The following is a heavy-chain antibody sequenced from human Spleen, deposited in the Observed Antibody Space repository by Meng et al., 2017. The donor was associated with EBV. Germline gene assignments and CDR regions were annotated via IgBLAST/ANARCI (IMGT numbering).Heavy chain of an antibody. CDR2: IYSGGCT. V-gene: IGHV3-53*01. J-gene: IGHJ4*02. CDR1: GFSVSSDN. D-gene: IGHD4-11*01. CDR3: ARGLDY. Sequence: GLLVDSGGGLTQPGGSLRLSCAAAGFSVSSDNMNWVRQAPGKGLEWVAVIYSGGCTCYADSVRGRFTISRDNAKNTLYLQMNSLRAEDTAVYYCARGLDYWGQGSLVTVSS.